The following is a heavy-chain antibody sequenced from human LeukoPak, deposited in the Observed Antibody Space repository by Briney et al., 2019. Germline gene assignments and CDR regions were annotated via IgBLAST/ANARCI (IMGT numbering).Heavy chain of an antibody. CDR2: ISSVGST. V-gene: IGHV3-53*01. CDR1: GFTVSSNY. Sequence: PGGSLRLSCAASGFTVSSNYMSWVRQAPGKGLEWVSLISSVGSTYYADSVKGRFTISRDNSKNTLYLQMNSLRAEDTAVYYCARDQYSSNWYVHYWGQGTLVTVS. J-gene: IGHJ4*02. D-gene: IGHD6-19*01. CDR3: ARDQYSSNWYVHY.